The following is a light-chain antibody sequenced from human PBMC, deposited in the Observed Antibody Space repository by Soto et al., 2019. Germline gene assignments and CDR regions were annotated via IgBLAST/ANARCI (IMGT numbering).Light chain of an antibody. V-gene: IGLV4-69*01. CDR1: SGHSNYA. CDR2: VNSDGSH. J-gene: IGLJ2*01. CDR3: QAWDSGTVI. Sequence: QPVLTQSPSASASLGASVKLTCTLSSGHSNYAIAWHQQQPEKGPRYLMKVNSDGSHDKEDGIPDRFSGSSSGAERYLSISSLQSEDEADYYCQAWDSGTVIFGGGTQLTVL.